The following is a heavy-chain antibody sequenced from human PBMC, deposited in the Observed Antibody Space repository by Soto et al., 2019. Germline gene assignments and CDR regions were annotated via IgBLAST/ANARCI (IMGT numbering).Heavy chain of an antibody. CDR2: IYSGGST. CDR3: ARDSGYDSYYYYYYMDV. Sequence: GGSLRVSCAASGFTVSSNYMSWVRQAPGKGLEWVSVIYSGGSTYYADSVKGRFTISRDNSKNTLYLQMNSLRAEDTAVYYCARDSGYDSYYYYYYMDVWGKGTKVTVSS. D-gene: IGHD5-12*01. CDR1: GFTVSSNY. J-gene: IGHJ6*03. V-gene: IGHV3-66*01.